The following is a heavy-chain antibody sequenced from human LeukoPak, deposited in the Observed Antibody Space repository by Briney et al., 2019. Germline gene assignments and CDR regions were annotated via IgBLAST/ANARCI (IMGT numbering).Heavy chain of an antibody. Sequence: GGSLRLSCAASGFTFSSYAMSWVRQAPGKGLEWVSAISGSGGSTYYADSVKGRFTISRDNAKNTLYLQMNSLRAEDTAVYYCARDPQVDWFDPWGQGTLVTVSS. V-gene: IGHV3-23*01. CDR2: ISGSGGST. J-gene: IGHJ5*02. CDR1: GFTFSSYA. CDR3: ARDPQVDWFDP.